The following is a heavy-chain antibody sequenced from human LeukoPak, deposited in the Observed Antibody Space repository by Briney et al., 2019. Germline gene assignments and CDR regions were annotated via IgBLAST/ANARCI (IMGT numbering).Heavy chain of an antibody. CDR2: ISYDGSNK. V-gene: IGHV3-30-3*01. J-gene: IGHJ4*02. CDR1: GFTFSTYA. D-gene: IGHD3-22*01. Sequence: PGGSLRLSCAASGFTFSTYAMHWVRQAPGKGLEWVAVISYDGSNKYYADSVKGRFTISRDNSKNTLYLQMNSLRAEDTAVYYCARDPNYDSSGPIDYWGQGTLVTVSS. CDR3: ARDPNYDSSGPIDY.